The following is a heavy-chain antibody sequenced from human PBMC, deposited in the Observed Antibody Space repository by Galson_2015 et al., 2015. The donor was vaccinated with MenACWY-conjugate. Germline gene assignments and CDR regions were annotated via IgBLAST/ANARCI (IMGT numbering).Heavy chain of an antibody. CDR3: AREGNDYDFWSTYHYYFDY. Sequence: SLRLSCAASGFTFSSYVMHWVRQAPGKGLEWVAVISEDGSNKNYADSVKGRFTISRDNSKNTLYLQMNTLRAEDTAVYYCAREGNDYDFWSTYHYYFDYWGQGTLVTVSS. J-gene: IGHJ4*02. CDR2: ISEDGSNK. CDR1: GFTFSSYV. D-gene: IGHD3-3*01. V-gene: IGHV3-30-3*01.